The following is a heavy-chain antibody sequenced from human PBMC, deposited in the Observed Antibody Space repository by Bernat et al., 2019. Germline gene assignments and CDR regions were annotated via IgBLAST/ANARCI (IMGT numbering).Heavy chain of an antibody. V-gene: IGHV3-53*01. D-gene: IGHD6-13*01. CDR1: GFTVSSNY. Sequence: EVQLVESGGVVIQPGGSLRLSCAAAGFTVSSNYMSWVRQAPGKGVERVSNLYSCGTTFYADCMTRRFTISRHNSKTTLYLQMNSLRAEDTAVYYCARTGYSSSWFWGQGTLVTVSS. J-gene: IGHJ4*02. CDR3: ARTGYSSSWF. CDR2: LYSCGTT.